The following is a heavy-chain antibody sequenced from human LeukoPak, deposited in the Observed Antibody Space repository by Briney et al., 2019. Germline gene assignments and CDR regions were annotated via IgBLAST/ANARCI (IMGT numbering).Heavy chain of an antibody. CDR3: ARHSGSGSLSRPFDP. D-gene: IGHD3-10*01. Sequence: SETLSLTRTVSCDSVTSGGFYWPWLRQPPGKALEWIATVYYTGSTYYNPSLKRRVTISIDTSKNHFSLKLRSVVAPDTAVYYCARHSGSGSLSRPFDPWGQGTLVTVSS. CDR1: CDSVTSGGFY. V-gene: IGHV4-39*02. CDR2: VYYTGST. J-gene: IGHJ5*02.